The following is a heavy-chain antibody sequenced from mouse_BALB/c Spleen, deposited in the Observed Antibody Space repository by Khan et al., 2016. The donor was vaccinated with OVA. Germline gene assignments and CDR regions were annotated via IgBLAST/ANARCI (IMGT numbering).Heavy chain of an antibody. V-gene: IGHV1-76*01. J-gene: IGHJ2*01. Sequence: QVQLKESGAELVRPGASVKLSCKTSGYTFTSYWIHWVKQRPGQGLEWIARIYPGTDNTYYNEKLKDKATLTADKSSSTAYMQLSSLKSEDSAVDFCAREEALYYFDYWGQGTTLTVSS. CDR1: GYTFTSYW. D-gene: IGHD3-2*02. CDR2: IYPGTDNT. CDR3: AREEALYYFDY.